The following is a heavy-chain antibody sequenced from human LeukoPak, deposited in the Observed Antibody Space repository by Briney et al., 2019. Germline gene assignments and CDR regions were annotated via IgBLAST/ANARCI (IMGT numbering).Heavy chain of an antibody. D-gene: IGHD2-8*01. CDR1: GFILSSYA. J-gene: IGHJ4*02. Sequence: GGTLRLSCAASGFILSSYAMSCVRQAPGKGLEWVSTISGSGGSTYYADSVKGRFTIPKDNSKNKVYQQMNSLRADRRHVDYRAQDRSCIHDVCHGDFDYWGQGTLVTVCS. V-gene: IGHV3-23*01. CDR2: ISGSGGST. CDR3: AQDRSCIHDVCHGDFDY.